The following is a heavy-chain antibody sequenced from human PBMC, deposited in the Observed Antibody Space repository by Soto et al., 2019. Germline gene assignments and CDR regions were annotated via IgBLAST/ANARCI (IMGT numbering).Heavy chain of an antibody. D-gene: IGHD5-18*01. V-gene: IGHV4-30-2*01. Sequence: SETLSLTCAVSGGSISSGGYSWSWIRQPPGKGLEWIGYIYHSGSTNYNPSLKSRVTISVDTSKKQFSLRLSSVTAADTAVYYCARGYGRNFDYWGQGTLVTVSS. CDR3: ARGYGRNFDY. CDR1: GGSISSGGYS. CDR2: IYHSGST. J-gene: IGHJ4*02.